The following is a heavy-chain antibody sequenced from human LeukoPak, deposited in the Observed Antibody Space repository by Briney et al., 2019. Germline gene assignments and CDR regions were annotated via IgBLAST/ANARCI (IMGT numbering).Heavy chain of an antibody. Sequence: SETLSLTCTVSGVSISGYYWTWIRQPPGEGLEWIGDIFYIGSTRYNPSLKSRVTISVDTSKNQFSLKLISVTSADTALYYCARSPPPVYYDSSGPPPFDYWGQGTLVTVSS. D-gene: IGHD3-22*01. CDR3: ARSPPPVYYDSSGPPPFDY. CDR1: GVSISGYY. CDR2: IFYIGST. V-gene: IGHV4-59*01. J-gene: IGHJ4*02.